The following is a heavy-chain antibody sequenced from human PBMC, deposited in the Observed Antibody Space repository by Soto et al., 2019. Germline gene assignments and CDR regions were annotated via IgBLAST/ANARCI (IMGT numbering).Heavy chain of an antibody. CDR3: ARREIQGPIDY. V-gene: IGHV4-28*01. Sequence: QVQLQESGPGLVKPSDTLSLTCAVSGYSISSSNWWSWIRQPPGKGLEWIGYIYYCGTTYYNPSLKSRVTMSVDTSKNQFSLKLTSVTAVDTAVYYCARREIQGPIDYWGQGTLVTVSS. J-gene: IGHJ4*02. D-gene: IGHD1-26*01. CDR2: IYYCGTT. CDR1: GYSISSSNW.